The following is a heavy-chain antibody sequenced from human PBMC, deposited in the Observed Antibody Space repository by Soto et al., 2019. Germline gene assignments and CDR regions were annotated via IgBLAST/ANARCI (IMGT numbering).Heavy chain of an antibody. J-gene: IGHJ4*02. CDR1: GGSFSCYY. CDR2: INHSGST. D-gene: IGHD3-22*01. Sequence: SETLSLTCAVYGGSFSCYYWSWIRQPPGKGLEWIGEINHSGSTNYNPSLKSRVTISVDTSKNQFSLKLSSVTAADTAVYYCARGPLRSPLFYDSSGYYRYWGQGTLVTVSS. V-gene: IGHV4-34*01. CDR3: ARGPLRSPLFYDSSGYYRY.